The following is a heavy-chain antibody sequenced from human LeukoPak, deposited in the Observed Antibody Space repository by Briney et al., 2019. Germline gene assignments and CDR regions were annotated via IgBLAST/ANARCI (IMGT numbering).Heavy chain of an antibody. V-gene: IGHV4-30-4*01. J-gene: IGHJ4*02. Sequence: PSQTLSLTCTVSGGSISSGDYYWSWIRQPPGKGLEWIGYIYYSGSTYYNPSLKSRVTISVDTSKNQFSLKLSSVTAADTAVYYCARGGYSSSSGFDYWGQGTLVTVSS. CDR2: IYYSGST. CDR3: ARGGYSSSSGFDY. CDR1: GGSISSGDYY. D-gene: IGHD6-6*01.